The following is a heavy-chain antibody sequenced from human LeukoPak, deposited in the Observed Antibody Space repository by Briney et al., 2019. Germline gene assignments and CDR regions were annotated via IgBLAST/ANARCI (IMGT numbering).Heavy chain of an antibody. CDR1: GFTFSSYG. CDR2: IWYDGSNK. D-gene: IGHD1-26*01. J-gene: IGHJ3*02. V-gene: IGHV3-33*01. CDR3: ARDGLPVGAQENDAFDI. Sequence: PGGSLRLSCAASGFTFSSYGMHWVRQAPGKGLEWVAVIWYDGSNKHYADSVKGRFTISRDNSKNTLYLQMNSLRAEDTAVYYCARDGLPVGAQENDAFDIWGQGTMVTVSS.